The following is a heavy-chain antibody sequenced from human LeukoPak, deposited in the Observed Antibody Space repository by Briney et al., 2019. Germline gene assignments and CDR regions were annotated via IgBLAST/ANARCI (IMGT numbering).Heavy chain of an antibody. Sequence: ASVKVSCKASGYTFTDYYMHWVRQAPGQGLEWMGWINPHSGGTDHAQKFQGRVTMTRDTSISTAYMELSRLRSDDTAVYYCAREGYYYDSSRAFDIWGQGTMVTVSS. J-gene: IGHJ3*02. D-gene: IGHD3-22*01. CDR3: AREGYYYDSSRAFDI. CDR2: INPHSGGT. V-gene: IGHV1-2*02. CDR1: GYTFTDYY.